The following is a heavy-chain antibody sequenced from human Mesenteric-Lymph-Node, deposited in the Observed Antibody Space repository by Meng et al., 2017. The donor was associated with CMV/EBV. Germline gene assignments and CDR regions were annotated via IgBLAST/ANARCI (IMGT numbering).Heavy chain of an antibody. CDR1: GGSINNYY. D-gene: IGHD1-26*01. V-gene: IGHV4-59*01. CDR3: ARVPVGASYYFDY. Sequence: SETLSLTCMVSGGSINNYYWSWIRQPPGKGLEWIGYISDSGSTKYNPSLKSRVTISIDTSKNQFSLKVNSVTAADSAMYYCARVPVGASYYFDYWGQGRLVTVSS. CDR2: ISDSGST. J-gene: IGHJ4*02.